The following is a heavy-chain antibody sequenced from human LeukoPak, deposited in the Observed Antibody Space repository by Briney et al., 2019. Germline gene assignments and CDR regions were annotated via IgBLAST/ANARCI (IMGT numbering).Heavy chain of an antibody. J-gene: IGHJ3*02. CDR3: ARATHYYDSSGSRKSDASDI. D-gene: IGHD3-22*01. V-gene: IGHV5-51*01. CDR1: GYSFTNYW. CDR2: IYPGDSDI. Sequence: GESLKISCKGSGYSFTNYWIAWVRQMPGKGLEWMGIIYPGDSDIRYSPSFQGQVTISADKSISSAYLQWSSLKASDTAMYYCARATHYYDSSGSRKSDASDIWGQGTMVTVSS.